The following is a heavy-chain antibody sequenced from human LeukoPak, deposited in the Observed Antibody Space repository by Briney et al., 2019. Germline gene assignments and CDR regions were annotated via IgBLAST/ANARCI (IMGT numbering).Heavy chain of an antibody. CDR2: IYYSGST. D-gene: IGHD3-3*01. CDR3: ARSPPNYYDFWSGYYEGDYYGMDV. CDR1: GGSISSSSYY. Sequence: SETLSLTCTVYGGSISSSSYYWGWIRQPPGKGLEWIGSIYYSGSTYYNPSLKSRVTISVDTSKNQFSLKLSSVTAADTAVYYCARSPPNYYDFWSGYYEGDYYGMDVWGQGTTVTVSS. V-gene: IGHV4-39*01. J-gene: IGHJ6*02.